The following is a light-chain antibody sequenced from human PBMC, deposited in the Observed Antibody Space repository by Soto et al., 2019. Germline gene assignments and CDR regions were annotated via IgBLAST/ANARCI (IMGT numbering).Light chain of an antibody. CDR2: GAS. V-gene: IGKV3-15*01. Sequence: EIVMTQSLATLSVSPGEGATLSCRASQSVRTKLAWYQQKAGQAPRLLIYGASTRATGVSDRFSGSGSGTEYTLTISSLQSEDFAVYYCQQYDTWPSITFGQGTRLEIK. CDR1: QSVRTK. J-gene: IGKJ5*01. CDR3: QQYDTWPSIT.